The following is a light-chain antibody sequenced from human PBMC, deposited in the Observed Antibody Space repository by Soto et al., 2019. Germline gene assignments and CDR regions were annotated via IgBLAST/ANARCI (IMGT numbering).Light chain of an antibody. CDR3: QQKYSLPRT. V-gene: IGKV1-39*01. CDR2: GAS. Sequence: DIQMTQTPSSLSASVGDRVTITCRASQSISRYLNWYQQKPGKAPKILIYGASTLQSGVPSRFSGSGSGTDFTLTISSRKPEAFATYFCQQKYSLPRTFGQGTKVDIK. J-gene: IGKJ1*01. CDR1: QSISRY.